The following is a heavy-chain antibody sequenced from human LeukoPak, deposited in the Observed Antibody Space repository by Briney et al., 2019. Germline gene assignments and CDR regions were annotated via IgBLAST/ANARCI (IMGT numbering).Heavy chain of an antibody. V-gene: IGHV1-18*01. Sequence: SVKVSCKASGYTFTSYGISWVRQAPGQGLEWMGWISAYNGNTNYAQKLQGRVTMTTDTSTSTAYMELRSLRSDDTAVYYCARVAYYYDSSGPDAFDIWGQGTMVTVSS. CDR2: ISAYNGNT. CDR1: GYTFTSYG. J-gene: IGHJ3*02. D-gene: IGHD3-22*01. CDR3: ARVAYYYDSSGPDAFDI.